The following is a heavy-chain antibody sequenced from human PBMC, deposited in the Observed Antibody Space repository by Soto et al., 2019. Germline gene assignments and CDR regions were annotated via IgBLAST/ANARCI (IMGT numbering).Heavy chain of an antibody. CDR2: ISGSGGSA. CDR3: VRECSGCYSRGYFYS. CDR1: GFTFSNYA. D-gene: IGHD3-22*01. J-gene: IGHJ4*03. V-gene: IGHV3-23*01. Sequence: GGSLRLSCAASGFTFSNYAMNWVRQAPGKGLEWVSVISGSGGSASYADSVQGRFTISRDNSNNTLYLQMNSLRAEDTAIYSCVRECSGCYSRGYFYSRCLGTMLPISA.